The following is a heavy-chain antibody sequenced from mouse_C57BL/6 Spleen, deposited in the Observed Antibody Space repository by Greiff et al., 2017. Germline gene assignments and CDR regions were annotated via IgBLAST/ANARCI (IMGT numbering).Heavy chain of an antibody. CDR1: GYAFSSSW. V-gene: IGHV1-82*01. CDR3: ARGTAQARFAY. CDR2: IYPGDGDT. J-gene: IGHJ3*01. Sequence: SGPELVKPGASVKISCKASGYAFSSSWMNWVKQRPGKGLEWIGRIYPGDGDTNYNGKFKGKATLTADKSSSTAYMQLSSLTSEDSAVYFCARGTAQARFAYWGQGTLVTVSA. D-gene: IGHD3-2*02.